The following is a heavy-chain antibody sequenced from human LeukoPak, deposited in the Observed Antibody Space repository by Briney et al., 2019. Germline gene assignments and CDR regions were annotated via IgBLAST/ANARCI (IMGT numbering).Heavy chain of an antibody. V-gene: IGHV3-9*01. CDR1: GFTFDDYA. CDR3: AKSRIRFGELNSNWFDP. Sequence: GGSLRLSCAASGFTFDDYAMHWVRQAPGKGLEWVSGISWNSGSIGYADSVKGRFTISRDNAKNSLYLQTNSLRAEDTALYYCAKSRIRFGELNSNWFDPWGQGTLVTVSS. J-gene: IGHJ5*02. CDR2: ISWNSGSI. D-gene: IGHD3-10*01.